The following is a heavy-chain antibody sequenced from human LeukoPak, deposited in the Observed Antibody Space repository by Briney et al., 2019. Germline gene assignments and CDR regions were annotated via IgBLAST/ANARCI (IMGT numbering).Heavy chain of an antibody. CDR1: GFTFSSYA. Sequence: GGSLRLSCAASGFTFSSYAMSWVRQAPGKGLEWVSAISGSGASTYYADSVKGRFTISRDNSKNTLYLQMNSLRAEDTAVYYCAKSTAARGYYFDYWGQGTLVTVSS. V-gene: IGHV3-23*01. CDR3: AKSTAARGYYFDY. J-gene: IGHJ4*02. D-gene: IGHD6-6*01. CDR2: ISGSGAST.